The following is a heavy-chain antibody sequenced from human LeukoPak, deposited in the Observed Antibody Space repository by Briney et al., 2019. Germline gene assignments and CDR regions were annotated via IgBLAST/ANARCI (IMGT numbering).Heavy chain of an antibody. CDR1: GFTFSSYA. CDR3: ARLEGNDAFDI. D-gene: IGHD3-10*01. CDR2: IYYSGST. Sequence: TGGSLRLSCAASGFTFSSYAMSWIRQPPGEGLEWIGYIYYSGSTNYNPSLKSRVTISVDTSKNQFSLKLSSVTAADTAVYYCARLEGNDAFDIWGQGTMVTVSS. J-gene: IGHJ3*02. V-gene: IGHV4-59*08.